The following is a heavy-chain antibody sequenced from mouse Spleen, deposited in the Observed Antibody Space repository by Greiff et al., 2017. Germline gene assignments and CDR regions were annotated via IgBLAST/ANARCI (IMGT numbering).Heavy chain of an antibody. CDR3: ATVVATDYYAMDY. J-gene: IGHJ4*01. V-gene: IGHV14-3*01. CDR2: IDPANGNT. CDR1: GFNIKNTY. D-gene: IGHD1-1*01. Sequence: VQLQQPVAELVRPGASVKLSCTASGFNIKNTYMHWVKQRPEQGLEWIGRIDPANGNTKYAPKFQGKATITADTSSNTAYLQLSSLTSEDTAIYYCATVVATDYYAMDYWGQGTSVTVSS.